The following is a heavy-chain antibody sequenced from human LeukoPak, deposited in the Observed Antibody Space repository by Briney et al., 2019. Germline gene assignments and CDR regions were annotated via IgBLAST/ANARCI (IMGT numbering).Heavy chain of an antibody. D-gene: IGHD2-21*02. CDR1: GYTFTSYG. Sequence: ASVKVSCKASGYTFTSYGIIWVRQAPGQGLEWMGWISTYNGNTNYAQKIQGRVTMTTDTSTSTAYMELSSLRPDDTAVYSCARGVTARGFYYYMDIWGNGTTVTISS. J-gene: IGHJ6*03. CDR3: ARGVTARGFYYYMDI. CDR2: ISTYNGNT. V-gene: IGHV1-18*01.